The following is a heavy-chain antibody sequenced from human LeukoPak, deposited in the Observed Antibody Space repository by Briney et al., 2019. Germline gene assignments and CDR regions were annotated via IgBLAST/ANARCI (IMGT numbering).Heavy chain of an antibody. D-gene: IGHD6-19*01. CDR2: VYYSGST. CDR3: ARGSSSGWYAFDV. CDR1: GGSISSYY. J-gene: IGHJ3*01. V-gene: IGHV4-59*01. Sequence: PSETPSLTCTVSGGSISSYYWSWIRQPPGKALEWIGYVYYSGSTNYNPSLKSRVTISVDTAKNQFSLKLGSVTAADTAVYYCARGSSSGWYAFDVWGQGTMVTVSS.